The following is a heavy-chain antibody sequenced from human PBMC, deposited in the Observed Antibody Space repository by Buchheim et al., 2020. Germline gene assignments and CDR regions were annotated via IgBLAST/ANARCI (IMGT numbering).Heavy chain of an antibody. D-gene: IGHD3-10*01. CDR3: ARQITMVRGLTVNDYYYMDV. CDR2: IYYGGST. CDR1: GGSISNSDSYY. J-gene: IGHJ6*03. V-gene: IGHV4-39*01. Sequence: QQQLQESGPGLVKPSETLSLTCTVSGGSISNSDSYYWGWIRQPPGQGLDWIGSIYYGGSTYYNPSLKSRVTISVDPSKHQFSLKLSSVTAADTAVYYCARQITMVRGLTVNDYYYMDVWGKGTT.